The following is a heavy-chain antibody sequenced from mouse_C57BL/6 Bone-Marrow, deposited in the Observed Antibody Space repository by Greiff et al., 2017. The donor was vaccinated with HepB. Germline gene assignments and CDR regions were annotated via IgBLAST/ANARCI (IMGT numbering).Heavy chain of an antibody. D-gene: IGHD4-1*01. V-gene: IGHV5-12*01. J-gene: IGHJ3*01. Sequence: EVQVVESGGGLAQPGASLKLSCAASGFTFSDYYMHWVRQTPEKRLEWVAYISNGGGSTYYPDTVKGRFTISRDNAKNTLYLQMIRLKTEDADMYYCARHNRDVWFAYWGQGTLVTVSA. CDR3: ARHNRDVWFAY. CDR2: ISNGGGST. CDR1: GFTFSDYY.